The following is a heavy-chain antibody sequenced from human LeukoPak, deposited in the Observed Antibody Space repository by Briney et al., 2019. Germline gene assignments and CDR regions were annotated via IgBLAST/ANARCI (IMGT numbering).Heavy chain of an antibody. CDR1: GFTFSSYA. V-gene: IGHV3-23*01. J-gene: IGHJ4*02. D-gene: IGHD3-3*01. CDR3: AKMDFWSGSARTPLY. Sequence: GGSLRLSCAASGFTFSSYAMSWVRQAPGKGLEWVSAISGSGGSTYYADSVKGRFTISRDNSKNTLFLQVNSLRAEDTAVYYCAKMDFWSGSARTPLYWGQGTLVTVSS. CDR2: ISGSGGST.